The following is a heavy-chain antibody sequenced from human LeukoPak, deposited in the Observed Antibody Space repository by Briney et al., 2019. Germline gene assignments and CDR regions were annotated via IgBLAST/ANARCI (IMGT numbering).Heavy chain of an antibody. CDR2: INHSGST. CDR1: GGSFSGYY. Sequence: SETLSLTCAVYGGSFSGYYWSWIRQPPGKGLEWIGEINHSGSTNYNPSLKSRVTISVDTSKNQFSLKLSSVTAADTAVYYCARNYDFWSGYLGWFDPWSQGTLVTVSS. V-gene: IGHV4-34*01. CDR3: ARNYDFWSGYLGWFDP. D-gene: IGHD3-3*01. J-gene: IGHJ5*02.